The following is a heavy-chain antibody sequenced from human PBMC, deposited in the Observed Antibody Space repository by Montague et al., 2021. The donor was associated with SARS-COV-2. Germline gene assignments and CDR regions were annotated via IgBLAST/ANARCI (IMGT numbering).Heavy chain of an antibody. D-gene: IGHD4-11*01. CDR2: TYHSGST. CDR3: AVNSNYYYYYGMDV. J-gene: IGHJ6*02. V-gene: IGHV4-38-2*02. CDR1: GYSISSGYY. Sequence: SETLSLTCTRSGYSISSGYYWGWIRKPLGKGLEWIGSTYHSGSTYYNPSLKSRVTISVDTSKNQFSLKLSSVTAADTAVYYCAVNSNYYYYYGMDVWGQGTTVTVSS.